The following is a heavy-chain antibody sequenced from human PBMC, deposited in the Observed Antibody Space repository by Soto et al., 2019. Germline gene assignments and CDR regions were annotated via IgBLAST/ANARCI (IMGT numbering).Heavy chain of an antibody. CDR1: GFTVSSYG. CDR3: ARGFGGCPNFDF. CDR2: ISYDGSDK. Sequence: GGSLRLSCAASGFTVSSYGLHWVRQPPGKGLEWLAFISYDGSDKFYADSVKGRFTISRDSSKNTLYLQLNSLRAEDTAVYYCARGFGGCPNFDFWGQGTLVT. D-gene: IGHD2-15*01. V-gene: IGHV3-30-3*01. J-gene: IGHJ4*02.